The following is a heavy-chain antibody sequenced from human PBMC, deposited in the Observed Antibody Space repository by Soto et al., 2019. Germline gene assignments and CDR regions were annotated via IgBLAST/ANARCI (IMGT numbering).Heavy chain of an antibody. D-gene: IGHD5-12*01. CDR3: AKDPAGYSGYGYFDY. V-gene: IGHV3-30*18. CDR1: GFSLSSYG. CDR2: ISNDGSDK. Sequence: GRSLRLSCAASGFSLSSYGMHWVRQAPGKVLEWVAVISNDGSDKYYADSVKGGLTISRDNSKNTLYLQTNSLRAEDTAVYYCAKDPAGYSGYGYFDYWGQGTPVTVSS. J-gene: IGHJ4*02.